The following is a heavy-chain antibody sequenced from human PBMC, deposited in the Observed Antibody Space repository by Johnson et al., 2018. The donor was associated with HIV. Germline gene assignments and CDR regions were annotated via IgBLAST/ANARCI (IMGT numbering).Heavy chain of an antibody. CDR2: ISSSGSTI. V-gene: IGHV3-11*04. Sequence: QVQLVESGGGLVKPGGSLRLSCAVSGFTFSDYYMSWIRQAPGKGLEWVSYISSSGSTIYYADSVKGRFTISRDNAKNSLYLQMNSLRAEDTAVYYCATYSSRWYKGGYAFDIWGQVTMVTVSS. J-gene: IGHJ3*02. CDR3: ATYSSRWYKGGYAFDI. CDR1: GFTFSDYY. D-gene: IGHD6-13*01.